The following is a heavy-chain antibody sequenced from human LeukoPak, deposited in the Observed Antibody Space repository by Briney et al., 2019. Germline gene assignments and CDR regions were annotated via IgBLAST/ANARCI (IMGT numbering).Heavy chain of an antibody. V-gene: IGHV3-7*02. D-gene: IGHD3-10*01. CDR1: GVTFSSYW. J-gene: IGHJ4*02. Sequence: GGSLRLSCAASGVTFSSYWMSWVRQAPGKGLEWVASIKQDGSEKYYVDFVKGRFSISRDNAKNSLYLQMNSLRAEDTAVYYCARWSLLWFGEGPFDYWGQGTLVTVSS. CDR2: IKQDGSEK. CDR3: ARWSLLWFGEGPFDY.